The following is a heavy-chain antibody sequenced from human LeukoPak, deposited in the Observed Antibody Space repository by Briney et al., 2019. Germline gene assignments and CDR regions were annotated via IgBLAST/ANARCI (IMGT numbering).Heavy chain of an antibody. Sequence: GGSLRLSCAASEFTFSSYSMSWARQAPGRGLEWVSSIGDSGRKTYYADSVKGRFTISRDNSKSTLYLQMNSLGAEDTAVYYRSGRIAARPWSPLCDYWGQGALVTV. D-gene: IGHD6-6*01. CDR3: SGRIAARPWSPLCDY. CDR1: EFTFSSYS. V-gene: IGHV3-23*01. J-gene: IGHJ4*02. CDR2: IGDSGRKT.